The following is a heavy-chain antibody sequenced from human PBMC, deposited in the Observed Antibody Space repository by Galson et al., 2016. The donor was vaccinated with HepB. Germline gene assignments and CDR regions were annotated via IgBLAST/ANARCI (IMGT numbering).Heavy chain of an antibody. J-gene: IGHJ3*02. CDR2: IHYSGSS. V-gene: IGHV4-59*01. D-gene: IGHD3-16*01. Sequence: SETLSLTCTVSGASISRYYWSWIRQTPGKGLEWIGYIHYSGSSKCNPPLKSRVTMSVDTSKNQFSLRLSSVTAAGTAVYYCARWGTYSEKHAFDIWGQGTMVTVSS. CDR1: GASISRYY. CDR3: ARWGTYSEKHAFDI.